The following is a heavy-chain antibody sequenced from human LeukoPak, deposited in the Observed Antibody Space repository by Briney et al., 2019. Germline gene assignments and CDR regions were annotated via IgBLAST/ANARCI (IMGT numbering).Heavy chain of an antibody. J-gene: IGHJ4*02. CDR1: GGSISSYY. Sequence: SETLSLTCTVSGGSISSYYWSWIRQPPGKGLEWIGYIYYSGSTNYNPSLKSRVTISVDTSKNQFSLKLSSVTAADTAVYYCARHPRREYYFDYWGQGTLVTVSS. CDR3: ARHPRREYYFDY. CDR2: IYYSGST. V-gene: IGHV4-59*08.